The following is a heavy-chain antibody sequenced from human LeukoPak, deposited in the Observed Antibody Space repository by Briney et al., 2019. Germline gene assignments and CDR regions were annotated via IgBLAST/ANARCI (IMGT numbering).Heavy chain of an antibody. D-gene: IGHD3-22*01. CDR2: ICSSSSYI. V-gene: IGHV3-21*04. CDR1: GFTFSSYS. CDR3: AKDGRAPGYYDSSGYPEINAFDI. Sequence: PGGSLRLSCAASGFTFSSYSMNWVRQAPGKGLEWVSSICSSSSYIYYADSVKGRFAISRDNAKNSLFLQMDSLRAEDTAVYYCAKDGRAPGYYDSSGYPEINAFDIWGQGTMVTVSS. J-gene: IGHJ3*02.